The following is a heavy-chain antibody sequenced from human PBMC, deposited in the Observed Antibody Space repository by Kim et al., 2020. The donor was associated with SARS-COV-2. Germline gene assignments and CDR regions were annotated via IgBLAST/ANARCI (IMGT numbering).Heavy chain of an antibody. Sequence: SETLSLTCTVSGGSISSSSYYWGWIRQPPGKGLEWIGSIYYSGSTYYNPSLKSRVTISVDTSKNQFSLKLSSVTAADTAVYYCARPTTRKGIAAAGTKGGWFDPWGQGTLVTVSS. CDR3: ARPTTRKGIAAAGTKGGWFDP. V-gene: IGHV4-39*01. D-gene: IGHD6-13*01. J-gene: IGHJ5*02. CDR2: IYYSGST. CDR1: GGSISSSSYY.